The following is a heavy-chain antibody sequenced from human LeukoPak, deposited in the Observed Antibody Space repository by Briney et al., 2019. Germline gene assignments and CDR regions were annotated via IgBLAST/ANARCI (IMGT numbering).Heavy chain of an antibody. CDR1: GGSFSDYY. V-gene: IGHV4-34*01. J-gene: IGHJ5*02. CDR3: ARGLRRRSMIVVPRRAHWFDP. Sequence: SETLSLTCAVYGGSFSDYYWSWIRQPPGKGLEWIGEVNHSGSTNYNPSLKSRVTISVDTSKNQFSLKLSSVTAADTAVYYCARGLRRRSMIVVPRRAHWFDPWGQGTLVTVSS. D-gene: IGHD3-22*01. CDR2: VNHSGST.